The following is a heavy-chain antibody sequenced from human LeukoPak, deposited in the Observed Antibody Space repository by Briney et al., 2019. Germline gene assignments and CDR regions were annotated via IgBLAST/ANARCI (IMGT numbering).Heavy chain of an antibody. CDR1: GFTFSCYS. V-gene: IGHV3-48*04. Sequence: GGSLRLSCAASGFTFSCYSMNWVRQAPGKGLEWVSYISSSGSTIYYADSVKGRFTISRDNAKNSLYLQMNSLRAEDTAVYYCAELGITMIGGVWGKGTTVTISS. CDR2: ISSSGSTI. CDR3: AELGITMIGGV. D-gene: IGHD3-10*02. J-gene: IGHJ6*04.